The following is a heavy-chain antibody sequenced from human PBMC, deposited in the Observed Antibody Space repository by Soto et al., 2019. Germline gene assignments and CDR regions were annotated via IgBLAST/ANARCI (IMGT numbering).Heavy chain of an antibody. CDR2: TIPIFGTA. D-gene: IGHD3-22*01. CDR1: GGRVSSDA. Sequence: SVKGSCKAAGGRVSSDAVSWGRQARGQGLEWMGGTIPIFGTANYAQKFQGRVTITADESTSTAYMELSSLRPDDTAVYYCARVPTINSGYYYTFDSWGQGTLVTVSS. J-gene: IGHJ4*02. V-gene: IGHV1-69*01. CDR3: ARVPTINSGYYYTFDS.